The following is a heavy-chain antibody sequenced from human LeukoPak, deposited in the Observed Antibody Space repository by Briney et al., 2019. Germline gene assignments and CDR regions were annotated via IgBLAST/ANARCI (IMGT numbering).Heavy chain of an antibody. CDR3: ARAGDSGKLA. D-gene: IGHD1-26*01. Sequence: GASVQDSCQASGYTFTGYYLHWVGPAAGQGLAWMGWINPNSGGTNYAQDFHGRVTMTRDTSISTAYMELSRLRSDDTAVYYCARAGDSGKLAWGQGTLVTVSS. CDR2: INPNSGGT. V-gene: IGHV1-2*02. CDR1: GYTFTGYY. J-gene: IGHJ5*02.